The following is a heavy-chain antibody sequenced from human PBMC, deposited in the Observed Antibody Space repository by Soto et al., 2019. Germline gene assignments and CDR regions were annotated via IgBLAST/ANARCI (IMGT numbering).Heavy chain of an antibody. Sequence: GGSLRLSCAASGFTFSSYDMHWVRQATGKGLEWVSAIGTAGDKYYPGSVKGRLTSSRENAKNSLYLQMNSLRAEDTAVYYCARGRYYGSGSVIYYYYGMDVWGQGTTVTVSS. CDR1: GFTFSSYD. D-gene: IGHD3-10*01. CDR3: ARGRYYGSGSVIYYYYGMDV. V-gene: IGHV3-13*01. J-gene: IGHJ6*02. CDR2: IGTAGDK.